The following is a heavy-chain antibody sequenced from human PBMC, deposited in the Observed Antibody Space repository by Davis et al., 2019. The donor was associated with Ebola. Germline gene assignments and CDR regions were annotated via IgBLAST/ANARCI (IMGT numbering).Heavy chain of an antibody. J-gene: IGHJ4*02. Sequence: PGGSLRLSCVAPGSGFGTNYMTWFRQAPGKVLEWVSIIYSGSSAFYADSVGGRFTISRDNSMNTLYLQLTSLRAEDTAMYYCAKGPPYVFYFDSWGQGALVTVSS. V-gene: IGHV3-53*01. CDR3: AKGPPYVFYFDS. CDR2: IYSGSSA. D-gene: IGHD3-10*02. CDR1: GSGFGTNY.